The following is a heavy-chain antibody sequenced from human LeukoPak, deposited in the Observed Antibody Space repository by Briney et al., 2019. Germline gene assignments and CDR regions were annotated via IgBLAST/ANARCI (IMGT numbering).Heavy chain of an antibody. CDR1: GGTFSSYA. J-gene: IGHJ6*03. V-gene: IGHV1-69*05. CDR3: ASGPMVRGVVRYCYYMDV. Sequence: GASVKVSCKASGGTFSSYAISWVRQAPGQGLEWMGRIIPIFGTANYAQKFQGRVTITTDESTSTAYMELSSLRSEDTAVYYCASGPMVRGVVRYCYYMDVWGKGTTVTVSS. CDR2: IIPIFGTA. D-gene: IGHD3-10*01.